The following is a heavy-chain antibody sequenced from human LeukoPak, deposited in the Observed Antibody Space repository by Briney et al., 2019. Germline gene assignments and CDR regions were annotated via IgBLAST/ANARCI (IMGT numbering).Heavy chain of an antibody. CDR2: MNPNSGNT. V-gene: IGHV1-8*03. CDR3: ARRIVTMVRGVITYYFDY. J-gene: IGHJ4*02. CDR1: GGTFSSYA. Sequence: ASVKVSCKASGGTFSSYAINWVRQATGQGLEWMGWMNPNSGNTGYAQKFQGRVTITRNTSISTAYMELGSLRSEDTAVYYCARRIVTMVRGVITYYFDYWGQGTLVTVSS. D-gene: IGHD3-10*01.